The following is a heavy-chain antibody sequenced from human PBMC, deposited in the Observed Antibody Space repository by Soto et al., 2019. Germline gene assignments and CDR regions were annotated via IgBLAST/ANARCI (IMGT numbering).Heavy chain of an antibody. V-gene: IGHV5-10-1*01. CDR2: IDPSDSYT. CDR1: GYSFTSYW. Sequence: GESRKISCKGSGYSFTSYWFSWVRQMPGKGLEWMGRIDPSDSYTNYSPSFQGHVTISADKSISTAYLQWSSLKASDTAMYYCARPGTYYYGMDVWGQGTTVTVSS. CDR3: ARPGTYYYGMDV. J-gene: IGHJ6*02.